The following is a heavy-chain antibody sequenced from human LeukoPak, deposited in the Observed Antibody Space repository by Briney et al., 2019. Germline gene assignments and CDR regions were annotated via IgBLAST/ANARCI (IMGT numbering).Heavy chain of an antibody. D-gene: IGHD6-13*01. Sequence: PSETLSLTCTVSGGSISSGSYYWSWIRQPAGKGLEWIGRIYTSGSTNYNPSLKSRVTISVDTSKNQFSLKLSSVTAADTAVYYCARERSPGYSSSLNWFDPWGQGTLVTVSS. CDR3: ARERSPGYSSSLNWFDP. CDR1: GGSISSGSYY. J-gene: IGHJ5*02. V-gene: IGHV4-61*02. CDR2: IYTSGST.